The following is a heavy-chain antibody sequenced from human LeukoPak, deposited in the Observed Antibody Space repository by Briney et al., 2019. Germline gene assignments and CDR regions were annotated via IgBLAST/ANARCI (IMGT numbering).Heavy chain of an antibody. CDR2: IKGEGTPK. D-gene: IGHD1-26*01. J-gene: IGHJ4*02. CDR3: ARDGLWDRVDLDC. CDR1: GFTFTNYW. V-gene: IGHV3-74*01. Sequence: GRSLTPSRSPSGFTFTNYWVDSVRHLPGKGMESVSCIKGEGTPKGLAAPGEGPFNGSRDNAQNTMYPQMNSLRADDRAVYYCARDGLWDRVDLDCWGQGALVTVSS.